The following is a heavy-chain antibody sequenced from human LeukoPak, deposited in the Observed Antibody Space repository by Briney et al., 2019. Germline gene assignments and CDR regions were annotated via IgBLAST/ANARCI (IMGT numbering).Heavy chain of an antibody. CDR1: GYTFTGYY. Sequence: ASVKVSCKASGYTFTGYYMHWVRQAPGQGLEWMGWINPNSGGTNYAQKFQGRVTMTRDTSISTAYMELSRLRSDDTAVYYCARDPAYYYYYMDVWGKGTTVTVSS. V-gene: IGHV1-2*02. CDR3: ARDPAYYYYYMDV. CDR2: INPNSGGT. J-gene: IGHJ6*03. D-gene: IGHD6-25*01.